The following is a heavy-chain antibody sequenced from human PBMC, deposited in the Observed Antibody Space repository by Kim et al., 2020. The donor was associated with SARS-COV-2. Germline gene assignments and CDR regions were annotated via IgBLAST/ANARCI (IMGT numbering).Heavy chain of an antibody. Sequence: GGSLRLSCAASGFPFSRYWMNWFRQAPGKGLEWVSNIKQDGSAQYYVDSVKGRFTISRDNAKNSLYLQMNSLRAEDTAIYYCARVQNNWFAPWGQGTLVMVSS. CDR3: ARVQNNWFAP. CDR2: IKQDGSAQ. J-gene: IGHJ5*02. V-gene: IGHV3-7*01. CDR1: GFPFSRYW.